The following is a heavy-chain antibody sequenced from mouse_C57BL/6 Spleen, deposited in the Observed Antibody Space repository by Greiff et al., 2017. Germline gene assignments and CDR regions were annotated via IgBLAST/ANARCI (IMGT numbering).Heavy chain of an antibody. CDR1: GFTFSDYG. D-gene: IGHD2-14*01. CDR3: ARGYFVYYAMDC. V-gene: IGHV5-17*01. CDR2: ISSGSSTI. Sequence: EVKLVESGGGLVKPGGSLKLSCAASGFTFSDYGMHWVRQAPEKGLEWIAYISSGSSTIYYADQVKGRFTISRDNAKSTLFLQMTSLRSEDTAMYYSARGYFVYYAMDCWGQGTSVTVSS. J-gene: IGHJ4*01.